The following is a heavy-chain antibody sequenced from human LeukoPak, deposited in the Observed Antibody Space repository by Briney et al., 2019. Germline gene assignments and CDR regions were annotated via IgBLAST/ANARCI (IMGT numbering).Heavy chain of an antibody. CDR2: ISSSSSYI. J-gene: IGHJ4*02. D-gene: IGHD2-2*02. CDR1: GFTFSSYS. Sequence: GGSLRLSCAASGFTFSSYSMNWVRQAPGKGLEWVSSISSSSSYIYYADSVKGRFTISRDNAKNSLYLQMNSLRAEDTAVYYCARDIGCSSTSCYTGFDYWAREPWSPSPQ. CDR3: ARDIGCSSTSCYTGFDY. V-gene: IGHV3-21*01.